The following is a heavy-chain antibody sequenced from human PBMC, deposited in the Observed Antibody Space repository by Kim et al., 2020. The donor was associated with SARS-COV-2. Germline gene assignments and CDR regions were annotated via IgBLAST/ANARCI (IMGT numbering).Heavy chain of an antibody. V-gene: IGHV3-23*01. D-gene: IGHD2-15*01. CDR1: GFTFSSYA. CDR2: ISGSGGST. CDR3: AKDRYCSGGSCLNPPFDY. J-gene: IGHJ4*02. Sequence: GGSLRLSCAASGFTFSSYAMSWVRQAPGKGLEWVSAISGSGGSTYYADSVKGRFTISRDNSKNTLYLQMNSLRAEDTAVYYCAKDRYCSGGSCLNPPFDYWGQGTLVTVSS.